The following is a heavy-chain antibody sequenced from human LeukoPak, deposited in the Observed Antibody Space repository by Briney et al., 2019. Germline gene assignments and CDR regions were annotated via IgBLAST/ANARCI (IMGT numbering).Heavy chain of an antibody. CDR3: ARGADSGYSSDN. CDR1: GFTFSNYW. V-gene: IGHV3-74*01. Sequence: AGGSLRLSCAASGFTFSNYWMHWVRQAPGKGLVWVSRINSDGRSTNYADSVKGRFTISRDNAKNTLYLQMNSLRAEDTAVHYCARGADSGYSSDNWGQGTLVSVSS. CDR2: INSDGRST. J-gene: IGHJ4*02. D-gene: IGHD3-9*01.